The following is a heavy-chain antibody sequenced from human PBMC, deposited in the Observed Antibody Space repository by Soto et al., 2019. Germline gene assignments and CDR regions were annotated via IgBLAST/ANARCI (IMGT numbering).Heavy chain of an antibody. J-gene: IGHJ4*02. CDR2: TSYDENYK. D-gene: IGHD6-6*01. V-gene: IGHV3-30*04. CDR3: ARQGGSSGIWYFDY. Sequence: QVQLVESGGGVVQPGRSLRLSCAASGFTFSGYAMHWVRQAPGKGLEWVAATSYDENYKYYADSVKGRFTISRDNSKNTLFLQMNSRRTEDTAVYYCARQGGSSGIWYFDYWGQGSLVTVSS. CDR1: GFTFSGYA.